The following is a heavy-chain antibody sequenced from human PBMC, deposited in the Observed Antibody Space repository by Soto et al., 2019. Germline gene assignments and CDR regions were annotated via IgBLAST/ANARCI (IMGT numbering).Heavy chain of an antibody. CDR3: ARDSSGYCSGGSCYERWFDP. D-gene: IGHD2-15*01. J-gene: IGHJ5*02. V-gene: IGHV1-69*13. CDR1: GVTFSSYA. Sequence: SVKVSCKASGVTFSSYAISWVRPAPGQGLEWRGGLIPIFGTENYAQKFQGRVTITADESTSTAYMELSSLRSEDTAVYYCARDSSGYCSGGSCYERWFDPWG. CDR2: LIPIFGTE.